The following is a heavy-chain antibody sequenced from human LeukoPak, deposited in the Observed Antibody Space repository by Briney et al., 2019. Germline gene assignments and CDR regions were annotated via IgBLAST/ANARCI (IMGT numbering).Heavy chain of an antibody. V-gene: IGHV4-4*07. D-gene: IGHD3-3*01. J-gene: IGHJ6*03. CDR3: ARVSFGYYDFWSGSLDIYYYMDV. CDR1: GGSISSYY. CDR2: IYTSGST. Sequence: SETLSLTCTVSGGSISSYYWSWLRQPAGKGLEWIGRIYTSGSTNYNPSLKSRVTMSVDTSKNQCSLKLSSVTAADTAVYYCARVSFGYYDFWSGSLDIYYYMDVWGKGTTVTVSS.